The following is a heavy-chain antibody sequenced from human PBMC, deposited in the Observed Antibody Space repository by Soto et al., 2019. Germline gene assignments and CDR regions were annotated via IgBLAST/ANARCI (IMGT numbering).Heavy chain of an antibody. CDR2: MNPNSGNT. V-gene: IGHV1-8*01. J-gene: IGHJ6*03. CDR3: ARAPYYYGSGLYYYYMDV. D-gene: IGHD3-10*01. CDR1: GYTFTSYD. Sequence: ASVKVSCKASGYTFTSYDINWVRQATGQGLEWMGWMNPNSGNTGYAQKFQGRVTMTTNTSISTAYMELSSLRSDDTAVYYCARAPYYYGSGLYYYYMDVWGKGTTVTVSS.